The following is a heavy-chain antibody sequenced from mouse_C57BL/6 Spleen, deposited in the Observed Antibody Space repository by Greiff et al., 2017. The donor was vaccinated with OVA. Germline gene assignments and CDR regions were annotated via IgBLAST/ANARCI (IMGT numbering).Heavy chain of an antibody. CDR3: ARHGNYDYDGFAY. CDR2: ISSGGSYT. CDR1: GFTFSSYG. J-gene: IGHJ3*01. V-gene: IGHV5-6*02. D-gene: IGHD2-4*01. Sequence: EVMLVESGGDLVKPGGSLKLSCAASGFTFSSYGMSWVRQTPDKRLEWVATISSGGSYTYYPDSVKGRFTISRDNAKNTLYLQMSSLKSEDTAMYYSARHGNYDYDGFAYWGQGTLVTVSA.